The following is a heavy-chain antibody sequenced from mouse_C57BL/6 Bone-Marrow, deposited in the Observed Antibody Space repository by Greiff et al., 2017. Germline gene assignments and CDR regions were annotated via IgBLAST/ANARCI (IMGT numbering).Heavy chain of an antibody. CDR1: GYTFTSYD. CDR3: AGLGYGPYGDCGGDY. CDR2: IYPRGGST. J-gene: IGHJ4*01. D-gene: IGHD2-13*01. V-gene: IGHV1-85*01. Sequence: QVQLQQSGPELVKPGASVKLSCKASGYTFTSYDINWVKQRPGQGLEWIGWIYPRGGSTKYNEKFKGKATLTVDTPSSTAYMELHSLTSEDSAVYLCAGLGYGPYGDCGGDYWGQGTSVTVSS.